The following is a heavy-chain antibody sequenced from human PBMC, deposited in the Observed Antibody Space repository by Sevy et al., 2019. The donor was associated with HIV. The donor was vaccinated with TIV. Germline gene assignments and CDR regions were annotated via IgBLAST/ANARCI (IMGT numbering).Heavy chain of an antibody. D-gene: IGHD6-13*01. J-gene: IGHJ4*02. Sequence: GGSLRLSCAASGFTFSSDWMHWVRQAPGKGLVWVSRINSAGTAINFADSVKGRFTISRDNAKNTLYLQMNSLRAEDTAVYYCARDTSAAPGMGIDYWGQGTLVTVSS. CDR3: ARDTSAAPGMGIDY. CDR1: GFTFSSDW. CDR2: INSAGTAI. V-gene: IGHV3-74*01.